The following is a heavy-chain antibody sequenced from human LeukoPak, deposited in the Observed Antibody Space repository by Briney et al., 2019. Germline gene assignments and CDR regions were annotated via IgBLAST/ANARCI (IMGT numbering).Heavy chain of an antibody. CDR1: GGSISSSSYY. J-gene: IGHJ4*02. CDR2: IYYSGST. D-gene: IGHD5-18*01. CDR3: ARVHSYGFERVQIDY. Sequence: SETLSLTCTVSGGSISSSSYYWGWIRQPPGKGLEWIGSIYYSGSTYYNPSLKSRVTISVDTSKNQFSLKLSSVTAADTAVYYCARVHSYGFERVQIDYWGQGTLVTVSS. V-gene: IGHV4-39*07.